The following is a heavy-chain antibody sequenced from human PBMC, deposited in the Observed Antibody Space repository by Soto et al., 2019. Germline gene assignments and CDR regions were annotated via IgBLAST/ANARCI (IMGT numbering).Heavy chain of an antibody. V-gene: IGHV3-7*01. CDR1: GFTFSSYW. Sequence: PGGSLRLSCAASGFTFSSYWMSWVRQAPGKGLEWVANIKQDGSEKYYVDSVKGRFTISRDNAKNSLYLQMNSLRAEDTAVYYCARGVRGYYSQTFDYWGQGTLVTVSS. CDR2: IKQDGSEK. D-gene: IGHD3-3*01. CDR3: ARGVRGYYSQTFDY. J-gene: IGHJ4*02.